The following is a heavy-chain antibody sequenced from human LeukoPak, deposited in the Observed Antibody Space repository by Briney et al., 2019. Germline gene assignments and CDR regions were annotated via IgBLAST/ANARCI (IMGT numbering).Heavy chain of an antibody. Sequence: PSETLSLTCAVSGDSVSFSYWSWIRQPPGKGLEWIGYVFHTGDSNCNPSLKRRVTMSLDTSKNQLSLRLTSVTAADTAVYYCARHPFATPFDRWGRETLVTVSS. CDR2: VFHTGDS. D-gene: IGHD2-15*01. CDR1: GDSVSFSY. V-gene: IGHV4-59*08. J-gene: IGHJ5*02. CDR3: ARHPFATPFDR.